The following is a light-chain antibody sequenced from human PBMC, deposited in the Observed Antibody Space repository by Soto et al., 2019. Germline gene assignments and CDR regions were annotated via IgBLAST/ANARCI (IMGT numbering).Light chain of an antibody. Sequence: EIVLTQSPGTLSLSPGERATLSCRASQSVRSNYLAWYQQKPGQAPRLLIYGASSRATGIPDRFSGSGSGTDFTLTISRLEPEDVAVYYCQHYAGSPMTFGQGTKLEIK. J-gene: IGKJ2*01. CDR1: QSVRSNY. V-gene: IGKV3-20*01. CDR2: GAS. CDR3: QHYAGSPMT.